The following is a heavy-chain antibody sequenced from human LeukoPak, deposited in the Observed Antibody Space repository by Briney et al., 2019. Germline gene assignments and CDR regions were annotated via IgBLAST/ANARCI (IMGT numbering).Heavy chain of an antibody. D-gene: IGHD6-19*01. V-gene: IGHV3-7*01. Sequence: GGSLRLSCAASGFTFSTYWMSWVRQTPEKGLEWVANIKQDESEKYYVDSAKGRFTISRDNARNSLYLQMNSLRAEDTAVYYCAKGGIAVAGTKFDSWGQGTLVTVSS. CDR1: GFTFSTYW. CDR3: AKGGIAVAGTKFDS. CDR2: IKQDESEK. J-gene: IGHJ4*02.